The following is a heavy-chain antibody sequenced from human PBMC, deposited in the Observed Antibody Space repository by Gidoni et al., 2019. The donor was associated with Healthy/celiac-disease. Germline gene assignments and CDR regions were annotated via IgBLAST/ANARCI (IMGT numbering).Heavy chain of an antibody. J-gene: IGHJ6*02. CDR2: IYTSGST. Sequence: QVQLQESCPGLVKPSQTLSLTCTVSGGSISSGSYYWSWIRQPAGKGLEWIGRIYTSGSTNYNPSLKSRVTMSVDTSKNQFSLKLSSVTAADTAVYYCARDYGDYVNYYYYGMDVWGQGTTVTVSS. V-gene: IGHV4-61*02. D-gene: IGHD4-17*01. CDR1: GGSISSGSYY. CDR3: ARDYGDYVNYYYYGMDV.